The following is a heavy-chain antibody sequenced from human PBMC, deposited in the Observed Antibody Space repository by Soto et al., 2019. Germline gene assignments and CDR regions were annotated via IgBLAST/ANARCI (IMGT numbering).Heavy chain of an antibody. CDR1: GFTSSCKH. D-gene: IGHD2-21*01. CDR3: TREYCGGENNIPY. CDR2: IYISYIT. V-gene: IGHV3-53*01. Sequence: GESRRRASAVYGFTSSCKHMKCVSQAPVKGLNGDSVIYISYITYYADSVRCRYTISRDNTKTTLYLQMNSLRAVDTAMYDGTREYCGGENNIPYWGQGTLVTVSS. J-gene: IGHJ4*02.